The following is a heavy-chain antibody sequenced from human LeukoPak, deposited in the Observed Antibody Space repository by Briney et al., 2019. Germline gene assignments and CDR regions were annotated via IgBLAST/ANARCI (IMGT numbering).Heavy chain of an antibody. J-gene: IGHJ4*02. D-gene: IGHD7-27*01. V-gene: IGHV3-48*02. CDR1: GFTFSTYG. CDR2: ISSSSTTI. CDR3: AKTIWGHS. Sequence: GRSLRLSCATSGFTFSTYGIHWVRQAPGKGLEWVSYISSSSTTIYYADSVKGRFTISRDNAKNSLYLQMNSLRDEDTAVYYCAKTIWGHSWGQGTLVTVSS.